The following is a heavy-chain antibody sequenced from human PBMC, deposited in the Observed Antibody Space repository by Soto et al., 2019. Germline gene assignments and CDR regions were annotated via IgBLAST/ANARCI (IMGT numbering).Heavy chain of an antibody. Sequence: QVQLVESGGGVVQPGRSLGLSCAASGFTFSSCGMHWVRQAPGKGLEWVAVISYDGSNKYYADSVKGRFTISRDNSKNTLYLQMNSLRAEDTAVYYCAKDLLGPGRAYGMDVWGQGTTVTVSS. J-gene: IGHJ6*02. D-gene: IGHD7-27*01. CDR1: GFTFSSCG. V-gene: IGHV3-30*18. CDR2: ISYDGSNK. CDR3: AKDLLGPGRAYGMDV.